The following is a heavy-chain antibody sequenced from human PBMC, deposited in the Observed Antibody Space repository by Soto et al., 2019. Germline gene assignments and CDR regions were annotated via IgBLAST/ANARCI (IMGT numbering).Heavy chain of an antibody. D-gene: IGHD1-1*01. J-gene: IGHJ5*01. V-gene: IGHV4-59*01. CDR2: VYHTGTT. CDR3: ARDLAGTGPFDP. Sequence: SETLSLTCRVSNVSITSSYWNWIRQSPGKGLEFIGFVYHTGTTKYNPSLKGRVTMSIDTSRNEFSLRLTSVTTADTAFYFCARDLAGTGPFDPWGPGTQVIVSS. CDR1: NVSITSSY.